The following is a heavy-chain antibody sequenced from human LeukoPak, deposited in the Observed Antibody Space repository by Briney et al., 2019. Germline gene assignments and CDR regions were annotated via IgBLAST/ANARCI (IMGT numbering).Heavy chain of an antibody. J-gene: IGHJ4*02. CDR3: AKAARLGPSHFDY. CDR2: VWVDGNNK. Sequence: GRSLRLSCATSGFTFTAYGLHWVRQAPGMGLEWVAVVWVDGNNKFYADSVKGRFTISRDNSRSTLYLHMNSLRDDDTAVYYCAKAARLGPSHFDYWGRVTLVTVSS. V-gene: IGHV3-33*03. D-gene: IGHD6-25*01. CDR1: GFTFTAYG.